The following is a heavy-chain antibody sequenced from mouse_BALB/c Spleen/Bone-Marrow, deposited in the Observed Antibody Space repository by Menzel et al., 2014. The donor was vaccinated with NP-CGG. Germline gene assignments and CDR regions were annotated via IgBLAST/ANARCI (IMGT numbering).Heavy chain of an antibody. CDR2: IYPGDGST. J-gene: IGHJ2*01. CDR3: ARPDGNYESYFVY. V-gene: IGHV1S56*01. D-gene: IGHD2-1*01. CDR1: GYTFTSCY. Sequence: QVQLQQSGPELVKPGASVKMSCKASGYTFTSCYIHRVKQSPGQGLEWIGWIYPGDGSTEYNEKFKGKTTLTADKSSSTAYMLLSSLTSEDSAIYFCARPDGNYESYFVYWGQGTTLTVSS.